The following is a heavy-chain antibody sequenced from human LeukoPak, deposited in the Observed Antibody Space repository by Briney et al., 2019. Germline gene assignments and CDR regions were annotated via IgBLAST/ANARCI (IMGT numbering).Heavy chain of an antibody. CDR1: GFTFSSYA. D-gene: IGHD6-19*01. Sequence: GGSLRFSCAASGFTFSSYAMSWVRQAPGKGLEWVSTISVGGVSTYYADSVKGRFTISRDNSKNTPYLQMNSLRAEDTAVYYCARAVAGTPIDYWGQGTLLALSS. CDR2: ISVGGVST. V-gene: IGHV3-23*01. J-gene: IGHJ4*02. CDR3: ARAVAGTPIDY.